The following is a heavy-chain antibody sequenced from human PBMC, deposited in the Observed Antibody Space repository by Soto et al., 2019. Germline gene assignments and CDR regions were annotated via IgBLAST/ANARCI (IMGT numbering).Heavy chain of an antibody. CDR2: INPSGGST. J-gene: IGHJ6*02. Sequence: ASVKVSCKASGYTFTSYYMHWVRQAPGQGLEWMGIINPSGGSTSYAQKFQGRVTMTRDTSTSTVYMELSSLRSEDTAVYYCARDRDWNYYYYYGMDVWGQGTTVTAP. CDR3: ARDRDWNYYYYYGMDV. D-gene: IGHD1-1*01. CDR1: GYTFTSYY. V-gene: IGHV1-46*01.